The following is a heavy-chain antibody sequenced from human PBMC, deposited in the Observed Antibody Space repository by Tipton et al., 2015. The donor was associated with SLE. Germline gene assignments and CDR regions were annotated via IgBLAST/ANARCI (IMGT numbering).Heavy chain of an antibody. CDR2: IHNSGRT. J-gene: IGHJ3*02. CDR1: GGSISGYY. D-gene: IGHD3-3*02. V-gene: IGHV4-59*01. CDR3: AREGGDIFGDAFDI. Sequence: TLSLTCTVSGGSISGYYWTWLRQPPGKGLEWIGYIHNSGRTNYHPSLKSRVTMSVDTPKNQFSLKLTSVTAGDTAVYYCAREGGDIFGDAFDIWGRGTMVTVSS.